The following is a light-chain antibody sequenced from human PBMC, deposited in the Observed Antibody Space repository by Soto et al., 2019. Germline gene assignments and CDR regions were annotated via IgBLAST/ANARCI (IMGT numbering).Light chain of an antibody. Sequence: EIVLTQSPATLSLSPGERATLSCRASQSVSSYLAWYQQKPGQAPRLLIYDASNRATGIPARFSGSGSGTDFPLTISSLEPEDFAVYYCQQRSNWPLTFGRGTKVDIK. CDR3: QQRSNWPLT. CDR2: DAS. V-gene: IGKV3-11*01. CDR1: QSVSSY. J-gene: IGKJ4*01.